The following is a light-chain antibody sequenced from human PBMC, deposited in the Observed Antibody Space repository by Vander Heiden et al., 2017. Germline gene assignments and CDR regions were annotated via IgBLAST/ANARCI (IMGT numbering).Light chain of an antibody. CDR1: QSIASF. V-gene: IGKV1-39*01. Sequence: DIQLTQSPPSLSASVGDRVTITCRASQSIASFLNWYQQKPGKAPNLLSYDASTLQSGVPSRFTAIGSGTDFTLTISSLQPEDFATYYCQQSYTIPLTFGQGTKLEIK. CDR3: QQSYTIPLT. J-gene: IGKJ2*01. CDR2: DAS.